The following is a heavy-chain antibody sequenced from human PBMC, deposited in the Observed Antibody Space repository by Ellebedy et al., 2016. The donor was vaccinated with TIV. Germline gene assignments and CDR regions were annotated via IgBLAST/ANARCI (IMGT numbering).Heavy chain of an antibody. D-gene: IGHD2-2*01. CDR3: AGGPGGIVVVPAARGGLDY. CDR1: GFTFSSYA. V-gene: IGHV3-30-3*01. CDR2: ISYDGSNK. J-gene: IGHJ4*02. Sequence: GGSLRLSXAASGFTFSSYAMHWVRQAPGKGLEWVAVISYDGSNKYYADSVKGRFTISRDNSKNTLYLQMNSLRAEDTAVYYCAGGPGGIVVVPAARGGLDYWGQGTLVTVSS.